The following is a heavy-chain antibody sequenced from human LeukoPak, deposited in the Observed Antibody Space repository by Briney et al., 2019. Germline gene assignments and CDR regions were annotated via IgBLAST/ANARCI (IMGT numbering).Heavy chain of an antibody. V-gene: IGHV4-34*01. Sequence: SETLSLTCAVYGGSFSGYYWSWIRQPPGKGLEWIGEINHSGSTNYNPSLKSRVTISVDTSKNQFSLKLSSVTAADTAVYYCARQKESWGSGYYFDYWGQGTLVTVSS. J-gene: IGHJ4*02. CDR3: ARQKESWGSGYYFDY. CDR1: GGSFSGYY. D-gene: IGHD7-27*01. CDR2: INHSGST.